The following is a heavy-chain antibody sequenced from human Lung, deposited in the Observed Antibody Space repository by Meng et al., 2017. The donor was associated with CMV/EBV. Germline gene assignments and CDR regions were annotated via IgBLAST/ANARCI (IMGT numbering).Heavy chain of an antibody. J-gene: IGHJ6*02. V-gene: IGHV3-33*06. CDR1: GFTFSSYG. D-gene: IGHD2-2*01. Sequence: GGSLRLXCAASGFTFSSYGMHWVRQAPGKGLEWVAVIWYDGSNKYYADSVKGRFTISRDNSKNTLYLQMNSLRAEDTAVYYCAKAMICSSTSCYPGAYYYGMDVWGQGTTVXVSS. CDR3: AKAMICSSTSCYPGAYYYGMDV. CDR2: IWYDGSNK.